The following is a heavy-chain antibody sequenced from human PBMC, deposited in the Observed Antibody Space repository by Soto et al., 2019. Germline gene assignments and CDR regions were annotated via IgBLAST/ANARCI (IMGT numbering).Heavy chain of an antibody. Sequence: GGSLRLYCAASEFSFDDYAMSWVRQAPGKGLEWVSSITYTGVSTYYADSVKGRFTISRDNSRDTLFLQMNSLRAEDTAIYYCAKSSVWYPYFDSWGQGTLVTVSS. V-gene: IGHV3-23*01. CDR1: EFSFDDYA. D-gene: IGHD6-13*01. CDR2: ITYTGVST. J-gene: IGHJ4*02. CDR3: AKSSVWYPYFDS.